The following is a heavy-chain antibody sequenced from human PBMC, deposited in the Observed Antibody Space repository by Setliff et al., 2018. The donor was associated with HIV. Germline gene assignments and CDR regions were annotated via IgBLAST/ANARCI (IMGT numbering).Heavy chain of an antibody. D-gene: IGHD6-19*01. Sequence: PGGSLRLSCAASGLTFSRHWMHWVRQAPGKGLEWVSTISGSDDNTYYADSVKGRFTVSRDNSKYTLYLQMNSLRVEDTAVYYCAKDKGSSGWSAWGQGTLVTVSS. J-gene: IGHJ5*02. CDR1: GLTFSRHW. CDR2: ISGSDDNT. V-gene: IGHV3-23*01. CDR3: AKDKGSSGWSA.